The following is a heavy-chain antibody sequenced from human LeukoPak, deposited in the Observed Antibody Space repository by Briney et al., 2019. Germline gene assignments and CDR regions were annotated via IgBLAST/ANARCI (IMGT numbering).Heavy chain of an antibody. CDR3: ATWVPLAAAGMDDGFDI. CDR2: ISAYNGNT. V-gene: IGHV1-18*01. CDR1: GYTFTSYG. D-gene: IGHD6-13*01. Sequence: ASVKVSCKASGYTFTSYGISWVRQAPGQGLEWMGWISAYNGNTNYAQKHQGRVTMTTDTSTSTAYMELRSLRSDDTGVYYCATWVPLAAAGMDDGFDIWGQGTMVTVSS. J-gene: IGHJ3*02.